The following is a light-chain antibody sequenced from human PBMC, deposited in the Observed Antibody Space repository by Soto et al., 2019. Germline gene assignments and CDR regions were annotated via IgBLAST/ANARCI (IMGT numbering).Light chain of an antibody. J-gene: IGLJ1*01. CDR3: NSYTSASTYV. Sequence: QLVLTQPASVSGSPGQSITIFCTGTSSDIGIYNFVSWYQQHPGKAPKLMIYNVYSRPSGVSSRFSGSKSGNTASLTISWLQAEDEADYYCNSYTSASTYVFGTGTKVTVL. CDR2: NVY. V-gene: IGLV2-14*03. CDR1: SSDIGIYNF.